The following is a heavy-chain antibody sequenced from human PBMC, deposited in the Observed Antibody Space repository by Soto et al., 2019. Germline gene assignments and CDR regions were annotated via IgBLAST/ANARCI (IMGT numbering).Heavy chain of an antibody. D-gene: IGHD2-2*01. Sequence: PSETLSLTCAVSGGCISSGGYSWSWFRQPPGKGLEWIGYIYHSGSTYYNPSLKIRVTISVDTSKNQFSLKLSSGTAADTAVYYCARLHGYCIRTSCYDHYAMEVWGQGTTVTVSS. CDR3: ARLHGYCIRTSCYDHYAMEV. CDR2: IYHSGST. J-gene: IGHJ6*02. V-gene: IGHV4-30-2*01. CDR1: GGCISSGGYS.